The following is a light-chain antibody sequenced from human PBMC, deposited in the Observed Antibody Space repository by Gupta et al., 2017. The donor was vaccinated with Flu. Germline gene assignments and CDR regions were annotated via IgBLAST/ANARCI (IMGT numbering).Light chain of an antibody. V-gene: IGKV2D-29*01. CDR1: QSLLHSDGKTY. CDR3: TRSLQFPRT. CDR2: EVS. J-gene: IGKJ2*01. Sequence: VTPGQPASISCKSSQSLLHSDGKTYLYWYLQKPGQPPQLLIYEVSYRCSGVPDRFSGRGSGTDFTLRISRVEAEDVGVYYCTRSLQFPRTFGQGTKLEIK.